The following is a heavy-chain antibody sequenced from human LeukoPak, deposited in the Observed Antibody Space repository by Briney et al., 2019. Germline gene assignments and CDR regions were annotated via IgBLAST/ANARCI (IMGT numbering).Heavy chain of an antibody. CDR3: ASMVRGVNDFDY. Sequence: ASVKVSCKASGCTFTSYAMHWVRQAPGQRLEWMGWINAGNGNTKYSQKFQGRVTITRDTSASTAYMELSSLRSEDTAVYYCASMVRGVNDFDYWGQGTLVTVSS. CDR2: INAGNGNT. J-gene: IGHJ4*02. D-gene: IGHD3-10*01. V-gene: IGHV1-3*01. CDR1: GCTFTSYA.